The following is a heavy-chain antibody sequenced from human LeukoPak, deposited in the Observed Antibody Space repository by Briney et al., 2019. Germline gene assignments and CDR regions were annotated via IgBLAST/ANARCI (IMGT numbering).Heavy chain of an antibody. V-gene: IGHV3-30*18. CDR2: ISYDGSNK. Sequence: GGSLRLSCAASGFTFSSYDMHWVRQAPGKGLVWVAVISYDGSNKYYADSVKGRFTISRDNSKNTLSLQMHSLRAEDTAVYYCAKSARFCTNDVCYTNYYYGMDVWGQGTTVTVSS. J-gene: IGHJ6*02. CDR1: GFTFSSYD. CDR3: AKSARFCTNDVCYTNYYYGMDV. D-gene: IGHD2-8*01.